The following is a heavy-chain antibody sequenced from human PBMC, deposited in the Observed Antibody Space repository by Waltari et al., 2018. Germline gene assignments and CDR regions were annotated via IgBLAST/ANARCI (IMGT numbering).Heavy chain of an antibody. J-gene: IGHJ6*02. CDR1: GYNVSTNW. CDR2: IYPDDPEI. CDR3: ARQDPKYQYAMAV. Sequence: EVQLVQSGAEVKKPGESPNISCKDSGYNVSTNWIGWVRQLPGRGLEWMGIIYPDDPEIRYSPSFQGKVTISADRSINTAYLEWRSLKASDTALYFCARQDPKYQYAMAVWGQGTSVTVS. V-gene: IGHV5-51*01. D-gene: IGHD2-2*01.